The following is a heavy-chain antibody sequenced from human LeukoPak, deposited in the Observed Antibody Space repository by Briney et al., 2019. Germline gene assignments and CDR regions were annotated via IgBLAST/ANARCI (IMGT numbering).Heavy chain of an antibody. Sequence: PGGSLRLSCAASGFTFSIYVMSWVRQAPGKGLEWVSTLSGRGGNSYYADSVKGRFTISRDNSKNTLYLQMNSLRAEDTAVYYCARDSGQPSNYYYGMDVWGQGTTVTVSS. D-gene: IGHD4-11*01. CDR3: ARDSGQPSNYYYGMDV. J-gene: IGHJ6*02. V-gene: IGHV3-23*01. CDR2: LSGRGGNS. CDR1: GFTFSIYV.